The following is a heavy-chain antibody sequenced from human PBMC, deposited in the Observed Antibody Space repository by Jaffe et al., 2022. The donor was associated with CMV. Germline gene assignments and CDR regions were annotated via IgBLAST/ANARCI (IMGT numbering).Heavy chain of an antibody. D-gene: IGHD3-16*01. CDR2: IKQDGSEK. V-gene: IGHV3-7*01. Sequence: EVQLVESGGGLVQPGGSLRLSCAASGFTFSSYWMSWVRQAPGKGLEWVANIKQDGSEKNYVDSVKGRFTISRDNAKNSLYLQVNSLRVEDTAVYYCAREWVRLGADYFDYWGQGTLVTVSS. CDR1: GFTFSSYW. J-gene: IGHJ4*02. CDR3: AREWVRLGADYFDY.